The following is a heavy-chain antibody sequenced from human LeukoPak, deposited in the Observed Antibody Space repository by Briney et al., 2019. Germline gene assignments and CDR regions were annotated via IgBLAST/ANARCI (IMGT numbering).Heavy chain of an antibody. J-gene: IGHJ4*02. CDR1: GFTFSSYW. CDR2: INSDGVST. CDR3: ARRIQGMAPYYFDY. V-gene: IGHV3-74*01. Sequence: GGSLRLSCTASGFTFSSYWMHWVRQAPGKGLVWVSRINSDGVSTSYADSVKGRFTISRDNAKNTLYLQMNSLRAEDTAVYYCARRIQGMAPYYFDYWGQGTLVTVSS. D-gene: IGHD5-24*01.